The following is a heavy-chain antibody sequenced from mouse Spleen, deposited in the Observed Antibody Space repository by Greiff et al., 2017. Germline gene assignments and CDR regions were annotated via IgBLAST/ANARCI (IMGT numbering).Heavy chain of an antibody. CDR3: ARWTTGTPFDY. V-gene: IGHV7-3*01. CDR2: IRNKANGYTT. CDR1: GFTFTDYY. Sequence: DVKLVESGGGLVQPGGSLSLSCAASGFTFTDYYMSWVRQPPGKALEWLGFIRNKANGYTTEYSASVKGRFTISRDNSQSILYLQMNALRAEDSATYYCARWTTGTPFDYWGQGTTLTVSS. D-gene: IGHD4-1*01. J-gene: IGHJ2*01.